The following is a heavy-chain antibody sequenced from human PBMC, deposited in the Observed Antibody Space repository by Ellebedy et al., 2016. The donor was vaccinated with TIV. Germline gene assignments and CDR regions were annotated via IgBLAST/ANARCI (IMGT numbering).Heavy chain of an antibody. CDR3: AREATMDY. J-gene: IGHJ4*02. CDR2: INPSGGST. Sequence: AASVKVSCKASGYSFTTYNMNWVRQAPGQGLEWMGRINPSGGSTRYAQKFQGRVTMTSDTSTGTVYMELSSLRSEDTAVYYCAREATMDYWGQGTLVTVSS. V-gene: IGHV1-46*01. D-gene: IGHD5-12*01. CDR1: GYSFTTYN.